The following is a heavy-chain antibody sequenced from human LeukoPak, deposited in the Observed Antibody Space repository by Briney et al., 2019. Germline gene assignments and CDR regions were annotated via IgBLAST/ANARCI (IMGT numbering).Heavy chain of an antibody. D-gene: IGHD4-17*01. V-gene: IGHV1-3*01. CDR2: INAGNGKT. CDR3: ARARWTSTVTTYYLDF. CDR1: GYIVTDYA. Sequence: GASVKVSCQPSGYIVTDYAIQWVRQAPGQGLEWMGWINAGNGKTKYSQKFQGRVTITRDTSASTAYMELSGLRSDDTAVYYCARARWTSTVTTYYLDFWGQGTLVTVSS. J-gene: IGHJ4*02.